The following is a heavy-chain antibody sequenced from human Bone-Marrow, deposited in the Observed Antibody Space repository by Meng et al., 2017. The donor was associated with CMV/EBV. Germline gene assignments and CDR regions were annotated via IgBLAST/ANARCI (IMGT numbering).Heavy chain of an antibody. J-gene: IGHJ4*02. V-gene: IGHV3-15*01. Sequence: GESLKISCAASGFTFSNAWMSWVRQAPGKGLEWVGRIKSKTDGGTTDYAAPVKGRFTISRDDSKNTLYLQMNSLKTEDTAVYYCTTASNMRSAYNFVYCGQATLVTVSS. CDR1: GFTFSNAW. D-gene: IGHD6-6*01. CDR3: TTASNMRSAYNFVY. CDR2: IKSKTDGGTT.